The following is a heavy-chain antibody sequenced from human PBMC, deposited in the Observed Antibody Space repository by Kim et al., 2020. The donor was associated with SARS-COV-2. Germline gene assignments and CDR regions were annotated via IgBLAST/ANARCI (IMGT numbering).Heavy chain of an antibody. D-gene: IGHD1-26*01. CDR2: VSYRGST. J-gene: IGHJ3*02. Sequence: GSLSLTCTVSGGSISRYYWNWIRQPPGKGLEWIGFVSYRGSTYYNSPFKSRVTVSLDTSKNQFSLKLTSVTAADTAVYFCARLPRGTGSYQRAAFDTWGLGTLVTVSS. V-gene: IGHV4-59*08. CDR3: ARLPRGTGSYQRAAFDT. CDR1: GGSISRYY.